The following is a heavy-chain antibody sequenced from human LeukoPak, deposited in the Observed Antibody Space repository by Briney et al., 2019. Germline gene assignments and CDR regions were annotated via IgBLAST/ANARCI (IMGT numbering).Heavy chain of an antibody. J-gene: IGHJ4*02. Sequence: ASVNVSCKASGYTFTNSGISWVRQAPGQGREWMGWISAYNGDTNYAQNLQGRVTMTTDTTTDAAHMVLRSLRSDDTAVYYCARGTVSGGSPFDYWGQGTLVTVSS. D-gene: IGHD6-19*01. CDR3: ARGTVSGGSPFDY. V-gene: IGHV1-18*01. CDR1: GYTFTNSG. CDR2: ISAYNGDT.